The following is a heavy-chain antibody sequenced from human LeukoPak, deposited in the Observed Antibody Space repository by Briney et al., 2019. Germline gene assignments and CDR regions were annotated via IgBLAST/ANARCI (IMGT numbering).Heavy chain of an antibody. CDR1: GFTFSSYG. CDR3: AKDRAYGFDI. CDR2: LSGSGGTT. J-gene: IGHJ3*02. D-gene: IGHD3-10*01. V-gene: IGHV3-23*01. Sequence: TGGSLRLSRAASGFTFSSYGMSWVRQAPGKGLEWVSALSGSGGTTYNADSVKGRFTISRDNSKNTLYLQMNSLRVEDTAVYYCAKDRAYGFDIWGQGTMVTVSS.